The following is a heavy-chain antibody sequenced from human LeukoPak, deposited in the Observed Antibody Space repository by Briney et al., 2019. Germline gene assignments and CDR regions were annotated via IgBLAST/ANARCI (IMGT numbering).Heavy chain of an antibody. CDR2: ISSSSSYI. J-gene: IGHJ4*02. CDR3: ARDRSGKSFDY. V-gene: IGHV3-21*01. D-gene: IGHD3-3*01. CDR1: GFTFSSYS. Sequence: GGSLRLSCAASGFTFSSYSMNWVRQAAGKGLEWVSSISSSSSYIYYADSVKGRFTISRDNAKNSLYLQMNSLRAEDMAVYYCARDRSGKSFDYWGQGTLVTVSS.